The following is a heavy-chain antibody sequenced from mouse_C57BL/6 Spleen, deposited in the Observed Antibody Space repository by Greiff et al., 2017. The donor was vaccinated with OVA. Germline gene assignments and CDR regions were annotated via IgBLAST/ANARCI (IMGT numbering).Heavy chain of an antibody. V-gene: IGHV1-64*01. CDR3: ARRDYGNGMDY. CDR1: GYTFTSYW. CDR2: IHPNSGST. Sequence: QVQLKQPGAELVKPGASVKLSCKASGYTFTSYWLHWVKQRPGQGLEWIGMIHPNSGSTNYNEKFKSKATLTVDKSSSTAYMQLSSLTSEDSAVYYCARRDYGNGMDYWGQGTSVTVSS. D-gene: IGHD2-1*01. J-gene: IGHJ4*01.